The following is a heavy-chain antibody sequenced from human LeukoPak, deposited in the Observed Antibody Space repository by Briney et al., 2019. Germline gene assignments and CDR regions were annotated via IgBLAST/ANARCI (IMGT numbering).Heavy chain of an antibody. D-gene: IGHD6-6*01. J-gene: IGHJ6*03. V-gene: IGHV1-69*05. Sequence: GASVKVSCKASGGTFSSYAISWVRQAPGQGLEWMGGIIPIFGTANYAQKFQGRVTITTDESTSTAYMELSSLRSEDTAVYYCASELYSSSSGYYYMDVWGKGTTVTVSS. CDR2: IIPIFGTA. CDR3: ASELYSSSSGYYYMDV. CDR1: GGTFSSYA.